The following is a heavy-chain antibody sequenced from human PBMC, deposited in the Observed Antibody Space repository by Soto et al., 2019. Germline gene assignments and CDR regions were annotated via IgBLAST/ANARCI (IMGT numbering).Heavy chain of an antibody. CDR3: VKNSGWFNT. J-gene: IGHJ5*02. Sequence: QLLQSGGGLVQPGGSLTLSCAASGFTFGTTDMSWVRQAPGEGLEWVSTIDGSGGITYYAYSVKGRFTISRDNSSNTVYLQMNSLRGDDTALYYCVKNSGWFNTWGQGAMVTVSS. D-gene: IGHD3-10*01. CDR2: IDGSGGIT. CDR1: GFTFGTTD. V-gene: IGHV3-23*01.